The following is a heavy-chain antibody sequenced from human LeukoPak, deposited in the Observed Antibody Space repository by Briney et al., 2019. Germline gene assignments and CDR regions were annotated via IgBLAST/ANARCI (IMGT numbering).Heavy chain of an antibody. CDR3: ARSSTVTAARWHFDL. Sequence: ASVKVSCKASGYTFTNYYIHWVRQAPGHGLEWMGKIHPSGGSTSYPQNFQGRVTMIRDTSTGTVYMELSSLRSEDTAVYFCARSSTVTAARWHFDLWGRGTLVTVSS. V-gene: IGHV1-46*01. CDR2: IHPSGGST. J-gene: IGHJ2*01. D-gene: IGHD4-17*01. CDR1: GYTFTNYY.